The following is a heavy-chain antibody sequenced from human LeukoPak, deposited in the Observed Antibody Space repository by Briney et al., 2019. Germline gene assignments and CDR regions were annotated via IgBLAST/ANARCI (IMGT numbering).Heavy chain of an antibody. V-gene: IGHV3-23*01. Sequence: PGGSLRLSCAADGFTLSSYAMSWVSQAPGKGLEWDSAISGSGGSTYYADFVKGRFTISRDHSKNTLYLQMNSLRAEDTAVYYCAKSVLRFLEWFQNYGMDVWGQGTTVTVSS. D-gene: IGHD3-3*01. CDR3: AKSVLRFLEWFQNYGMDV. CDR1: GFTLSSYA. CDR2: ISGSGGST. J-gene: IGHJ6*02.